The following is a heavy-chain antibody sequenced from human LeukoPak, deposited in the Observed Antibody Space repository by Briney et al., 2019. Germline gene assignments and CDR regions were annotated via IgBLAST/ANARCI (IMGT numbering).Heavy chain of an antibody. CDR2: ICYSGST. CDR3: ARTENYIPEDCFDP. J-gene: IGHJ5*02. V-gene: IGHV4-59*04. CDR1: GGSISSYY. Sequence: SETLSLTCTVSGGSISSYYWSWIRQPPGKALEWIGTICYSGSTFYNPSLKSRVTLSVDTSKNQFSLKLSSVTAADTAVYYCARTENYIPEDCFDPWGQGTLVTVSS. D-gene: IGHD5-24*01.